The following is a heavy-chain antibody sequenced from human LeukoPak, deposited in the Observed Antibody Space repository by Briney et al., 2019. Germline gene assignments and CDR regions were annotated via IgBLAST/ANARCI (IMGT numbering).Heavy chain of an antibody. D-gene: IGHD6-19*01. CDR2: ISYSGST. V-gene: IGHV4-59*01. CDR3: ARDGRAGSLFAY. Sequence: SETLSLTRTVSGGSISGYYWSWIRQPPGKGLEWVGYISYSGSTNYKPSLKSRVTISVDTSKNQFSLKLSSVTAADTAIYYCARDGRAGSLFAYWGQGTLVTVSS. CDR1: GGSISGYY. J-gene: IGHJ4*02.